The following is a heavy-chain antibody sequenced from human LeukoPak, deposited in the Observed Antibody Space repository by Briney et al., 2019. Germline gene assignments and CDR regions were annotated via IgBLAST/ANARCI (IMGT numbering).Heavy chain of an antibody. CDR3: ARDSTGYWYFDL. Sequence: GGSLRLSCAASGFTFSNFLMTWVRQAPGKGPEWVSAISGSGGDTYYADSVKGRFTISRDNSKNTLYLQMNSLRAEDTAVYYCARDSTGYWYFDLWGRGTLVSVSS. V-gene: IGHV3-23*01. CDR1: GFTFSNFL. D-gene: IGHD3-3*02. CDR2: ISGSGGDT. J-gene: IGHJ2*01.